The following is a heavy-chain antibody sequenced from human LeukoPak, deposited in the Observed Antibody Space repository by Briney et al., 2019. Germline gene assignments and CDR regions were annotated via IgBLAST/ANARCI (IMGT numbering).Heavy chain of an antibody. CDR1: RYSFTNFW. CDR2: IYPGDSDT. V-gene: IGHV5-51*01. D-gene: IGHD4-17*01. CDR3: ARPNYGASDY. Sequence: GESLKISCKASRYSFTNFWIGWVRQMPGKGLEWMGIIYPGDSDTKYSPSFQGQVTISADKSISTAYLQWSSLKASDTAMYYCARPNYGASDYWGQGTLVTVSS. J-gene: IGHJ4*02.